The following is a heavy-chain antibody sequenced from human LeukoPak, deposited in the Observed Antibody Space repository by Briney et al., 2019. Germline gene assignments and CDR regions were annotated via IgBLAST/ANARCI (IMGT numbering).Heavy chain of an antibody. CDR1: GFTFSSYW. CDR3: ARDVRAAAGTGNDAFDI. V-gene: IGHV3-66*01. D-gene: IGHD6-13*01. J-gene: IGHJ3*02. Sequence: GGSPRLSCAASGFTFSSYWMSWVRQAPGKGLEWVSVIYSGGSTYYADSVKGRFTISRDNAKNSLYLQMNSLRAEDTAVYYCARDVRAAAGTGNDAFDIWGQGTMVTVSS. CDR2: IYSGGST.